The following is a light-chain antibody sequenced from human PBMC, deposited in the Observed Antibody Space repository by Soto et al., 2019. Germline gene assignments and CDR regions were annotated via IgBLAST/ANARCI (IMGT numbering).Light chain of an antibody. Sequence: QSVLTQPPSASGSPGQSVTISCTGTSSDVGGYNYVSWYQQHPGKAPKLMIYEVSKRPSGVPDRFSGSKSGNTASLTVSGLQAEDEADYYCAAWDDSLSGVVFGGGTKVTVL. J-gene: IGLJ2*01. CDR3: AAWDDSLSGVV. CDR2: EVS. V-gene: IGLV2-8*01. CDR1: SSDVGGYNY.